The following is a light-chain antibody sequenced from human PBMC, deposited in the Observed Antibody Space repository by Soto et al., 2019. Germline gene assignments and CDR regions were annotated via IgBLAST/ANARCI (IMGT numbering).Light chain of an antibody. CDR2: GAS. Sequence: EIVLTQSPGTLSLSPGERATLSCSASQSVGNNYLAWYQQKPGQAPRLLIYGASSRATGIPDRFSGSGSGTDFTLTISRLEPEDFAVYYCQQYGSSPGTFGQGTKVDIK. V-gene: IGKV3-20*01. CDR1: QSVGNNY. J-gene: IGKJ1*01. CDR3: QQYGSSPGT.